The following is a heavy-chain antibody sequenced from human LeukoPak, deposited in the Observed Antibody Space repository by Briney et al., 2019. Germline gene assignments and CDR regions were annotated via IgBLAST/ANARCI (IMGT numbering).Heavy chain of an antibody. CDR1: GFTFSSYE. CDR2: VSSSGSTI. Sequence: GGSLRLSCAASGFTFSSYEMNWVRQAPGKGLEWVSYVSSSGSTIYYADSVKGRFTISRDNAKNSLYLQMNSLRAEDTAVYYCARDWAAAPVYWGQGTLVTVSS. CDR3: ARDWAAAPVY. V-gene: IGHV3-48*03. D-gene: IGHD6-13*01. J-gene: IGHJ4*02.